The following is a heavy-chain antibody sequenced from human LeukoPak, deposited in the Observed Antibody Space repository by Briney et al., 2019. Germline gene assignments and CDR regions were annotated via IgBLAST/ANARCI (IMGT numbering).Heavy chain of an antibody. CDR2: ISSSSSYI. Sequence: PGGSLRLSCAASGFTFRSYNMNWVRQAPGKRPEWVSSISSSSSYIYYADSVKGRFTISRDNAKNSLYLQMNSLRAEDTALYHCARGASRADYWGQGTLVTVSS. CDR1: GFTFRSYN. CDR3: ARGASRADY. J-gene: IGHJ4*02. V-gene: IGHV3-21*01.